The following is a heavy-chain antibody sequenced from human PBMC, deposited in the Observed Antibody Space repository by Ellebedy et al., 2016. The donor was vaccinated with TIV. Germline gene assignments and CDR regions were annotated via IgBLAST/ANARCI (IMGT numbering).Heavy chain of an antibody. J-gene: IGHJ3*02. CDR3: AKDRGSGSPGDAIDM. CDR2: ISYDGSNK. D-gene: IGHD1-26*01. Sequence: GESLKISCAASGFTFSSYAMHWVRQAPGKGLEWVAVISYDGSNKYYADSVKGRFTISRDSSKNTLYLQMNSLRADDTAVYYCAKDRGSGSPGDAIDMWGQGTMVTVSS. CDR1: GFTFSSYA. V-gene: IGHV3-30*04.